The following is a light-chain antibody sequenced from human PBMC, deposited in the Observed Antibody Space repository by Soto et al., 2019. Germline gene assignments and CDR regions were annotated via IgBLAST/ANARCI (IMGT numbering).Light chain of an antibody. CDR3: MLYMGGGLVV. CDR2: STN. J-gene: IGLJ2*01. Sequence: QTVVTQEPWCSVSPGGTVTLTCGLTSGSVSTTYYPSWYQQTPGQAPRTLIYSTNIRSSGVPDRFSGSILGNKAALTITGAQADDESDYHCMLYMGGGLVVFGGGTKLTVL. V-gene: IGLV8-61*01. CDR1: SGSVSTTYY.